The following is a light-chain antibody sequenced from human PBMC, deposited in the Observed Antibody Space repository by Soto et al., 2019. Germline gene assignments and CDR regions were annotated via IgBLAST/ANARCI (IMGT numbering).Light chain of an antibody. CDR2: EVS. J-gene: IGLJ1*01. V-gene: IGLV2-14*01. Sequence: QSALTQPASVSGSHGQSITISCTGTSRDVGGYNYVAWYQQHPDRAPKVMIYEVSNRPSGVSNRFSGSKSGNTASLTISGLQAEDEADYYCSSFASSSTLVVFGTGTKVTVL. CDR3: SSFASSSTLVV. CDR1: SRDVGGYNY.